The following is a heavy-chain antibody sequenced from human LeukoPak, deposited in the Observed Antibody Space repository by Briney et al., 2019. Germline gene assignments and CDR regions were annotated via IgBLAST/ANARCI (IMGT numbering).Heavy chain of an antibody. D-gene: IGHD1-26*01. J-gene: IGHJ4*02. CDR1: VGSFRGYY. CDR2: INYSGST. CDR3: GAVLRGSYWLDY. V-gene: IGHV4-34*01. Sequence: WEGLSLTRSLYVGSFRGYYWGWIPQPPGKGLEWVGEINYSGSTNYNPSLKSRVTISVDTSKNQFSLKLSSVSAADTAVYYWGAVLRGSYWLDYWGQGTLVTVSS.